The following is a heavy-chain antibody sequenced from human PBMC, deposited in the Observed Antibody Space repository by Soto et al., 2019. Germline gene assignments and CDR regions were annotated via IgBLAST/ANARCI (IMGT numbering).Heavy chain of an antibody. CDR1: GLTVSSNY. CDR2: LYSGGST. D-gene: IGHD3-10*01. CDR3: ARDRPGDEGDAFDI. Sequence: EVQLVETGGGLIQPGGSLRLSCVASGLTVSSNYMNWVRQAPGKGLEWVSVLYSGGSTHYAGSVKGRFIISRDNPKNTLYLQMNRLRAEDTAVYYCARDRPGDEGDAFDIWGHGTIVTVSS. V-gene: IGHV3-53*02. J-gene: IGHJ3*02.